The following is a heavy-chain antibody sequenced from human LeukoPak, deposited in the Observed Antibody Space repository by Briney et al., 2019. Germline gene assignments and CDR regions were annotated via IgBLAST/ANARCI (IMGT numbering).Heavy chain of an antibody. Sequence: ASVKVSCKASGYTFTGYYMHWVRQAPGQGLEWMGWINPNSGGTNYAQKFQGRVTMTRDTSISTAYMELSRLRSDDTAVYYCARDYDFSSGYDYWGQGNLVTVSS. CDR2: INPNSGGT. CDR1: GYTFTGYY. CDR3: ARDYDFSSGYDY. V-gene: IGHV1-2*02. J-gene: IGHJ4*02. D-gene: IGHD3-3*01.